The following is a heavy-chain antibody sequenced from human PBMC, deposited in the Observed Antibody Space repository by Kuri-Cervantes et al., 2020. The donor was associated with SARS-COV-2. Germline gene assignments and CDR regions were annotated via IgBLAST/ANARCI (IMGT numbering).Heavy chain of an antibody. CDR1: GFTFSSYS. CDR2: ISSSSSYI. J-gene: IGHJ3*02. Sequence: GESLKISCAASGFTFSSYSMNWVRQAPGKGLEWVSSISSSSSYIYYADSVKGRFTISRDNAKNSLYLQMNSLRAEDTALYHCAKDMGIGSYSPNDAFDIWGQGTMVTVSS. D-gene: IGHD1-26*01. V-gene: IGHV3-21*04. CDR3: AKDMGIGSYSPNDAFDI.